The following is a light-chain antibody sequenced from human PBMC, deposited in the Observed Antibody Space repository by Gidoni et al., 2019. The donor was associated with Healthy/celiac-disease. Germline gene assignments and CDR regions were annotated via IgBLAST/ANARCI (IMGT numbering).Light chain of an antibody. CDR1: QSVNNNY. J-gene: IGKJ5*01. CDR3: QQYRSSPPVT. V-gene: IGKV3-20*01. Sequence: EIGLTQSPGTLSLSRGERATLACRASQSVNNNYLDWYQQKPGQAPSLLIYGASSRATGIPDTFSGRGSGTEFTLTLSRLEPEDFAVYYCQQYRSSPPVTFGQGTRLEIK. CDR2: GAS.